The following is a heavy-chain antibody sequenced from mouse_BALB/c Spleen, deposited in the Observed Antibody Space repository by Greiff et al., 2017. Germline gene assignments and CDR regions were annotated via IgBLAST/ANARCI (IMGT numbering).Heavy chain of an antibody. CDR2: INPSNGRT. J-gene: IGHJ4*01. Sequence: QVQLQQPGAELVKPGASVKLSCKASGYTFTSYWMHWVKQRPGQGLEWIGEINPSNGRTNYNEKFKSKATLTVDKSSSTAYMQLSSLTSEDSAVYYCARTGGNYVNAMDYWGQGTSVTVSS. D-gene: IGHD2-1*01. CDR3: ARTGGNYVNAMDY. V-gene: IGHV1S81*02. CDR1: GYTFTSYW.